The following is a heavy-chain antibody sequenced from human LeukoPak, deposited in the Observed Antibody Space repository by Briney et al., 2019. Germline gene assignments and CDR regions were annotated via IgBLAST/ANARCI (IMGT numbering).Heavy chain of an antibody. V-gene: IGHV4-39*01. CDR2: IYCSGST. J-gene: IGHJ3*02. CDR1: GGSISSSSYY. Sequence: SETLSLTCTVSGGSISSSSYYWGWIRQPPGKGLEWIGSIYCSGSTYYNPSLKSRVTISVDTSKNQFSLKLSSVTAADTAVYYCARLSSSSNDAFDIWGQGTMVTVSS. CDR3: ARLSSSSNDAFDI. D-gene: IGHD6-13*01.